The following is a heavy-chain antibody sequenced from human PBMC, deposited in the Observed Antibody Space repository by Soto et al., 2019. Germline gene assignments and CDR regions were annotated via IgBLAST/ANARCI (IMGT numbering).Heavy chain of an antibody. CDR2: IIPIFVTA. D-gene: IGHD1-26*01. CDR3: ASFGKRTLGATDY. CDR1: GYTFSSYA. Sequence: ASLKVSCKTSGYTFSSYAISWVRQTPGQGLEWMGGIIPIFVTANYAQKFQGRVTITADESTSTAYMELSSLRSEDTAVYYCASFGKRTLGATDYWGQGTLVTVSS. V-gene: IGHV1-69*13. J-gene: IGHJ4*02.